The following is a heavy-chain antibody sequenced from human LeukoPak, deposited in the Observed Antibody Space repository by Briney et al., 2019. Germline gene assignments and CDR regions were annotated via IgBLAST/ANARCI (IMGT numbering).Heavy chain of an antibody. CDR3: ATVAVIRGVTYFDY. J-gene: IGHJ4*02. CDR2: LFYSGST. D-gene: IGHD3-10*01. CDR1: GGSISSYY. Sequence: WETLSLTCTVSGGSISSYYWSWIRQPPGKGLELIAYLFYSGSTDYNPSLESRVTISVDTSKNQFSLKLRSVTAADTAVYYCATVAVIRGVTYFDYWGQGTLVTVSS. V-gene: IGHV4-59*01.